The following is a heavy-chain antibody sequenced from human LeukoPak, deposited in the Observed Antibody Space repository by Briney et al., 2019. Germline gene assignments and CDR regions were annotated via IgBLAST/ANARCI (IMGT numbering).Heavy chain of an antibody. CDR3: ARGYYGSGSHCCHMDV. J-gene: IGHJ6*03. CDR1: GGSISTYY. Sequence: SETLSLTCTVSGGSISTYYWSWIRQPAGKGLEWIGHIYTSGTTNYNPSLKSRVTMSVDTSKNQFSLKLNSVTAADMAVYYCARGYYGSGSHCCHMDVWGKGTTITVS. V-gene: IGHV4-4*07. CDR2: IYTSGTT. D-gene: IGHD3-10*01.